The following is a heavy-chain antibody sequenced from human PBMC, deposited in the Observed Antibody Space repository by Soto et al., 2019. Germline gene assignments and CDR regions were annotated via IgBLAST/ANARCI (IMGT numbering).Heavy chain of an antibody. Sequence: PSETLSLTCTVSGGSISSSSYYWGWIRQPPGKGLEWIGSIYYSGSTYYNPSLKSRVTISVDTSKNQFSLKLSSVTAADTAVCYCAAIAAADPGDNWFDPWGQGTLVTVSS. CDR3: AAIAAADPGDNWFDP. CDR2: IYYSGST. D-gene: IGHD6-13*01. J-gene: IGHJ5*02. V-gene: IGHV4-39*01. CDR1: GGSISSSSYY.